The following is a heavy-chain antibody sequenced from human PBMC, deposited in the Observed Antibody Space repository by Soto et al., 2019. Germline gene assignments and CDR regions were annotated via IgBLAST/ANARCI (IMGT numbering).Heavy chain of an antibody. J-gene: IGHJ6*02. Sequence: GESLKISCKGPGYSFTSYWISWVRQMPGKGLEWMGRIDPSDSYTNYSPSFQGHVTISADKSISTAYLQWSSLKASDTAMYYCARLAPIVVVPAAIDYYYGMDVWGQGTTVTVSS. D-gene: IGHD2-2*01. CDR2: IDPSDSYT. CDR3: ARLAPIVVVPAAIDYYYGMDV. CDR1: GYSFTSYW. V-gene: IGHV5-10-1*01.